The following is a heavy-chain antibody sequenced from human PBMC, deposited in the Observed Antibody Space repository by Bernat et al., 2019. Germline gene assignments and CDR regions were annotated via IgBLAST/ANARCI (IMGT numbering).Heavy chain of an antibody. Sequence: QVQLQQWGAGLLKPSETLSLTCAVYGGSFSGYYWSWIRQPPGKGLEWIGEIYHSGSTNYNPSLKSRVTISVDKSKNQFSLKLSSVTAADTAVYYCARDIAVAGTEWYFDYWGQGTLVTVSS. CDR2: IYHSGST. D-gene: IGHD6-19*01. CDR3: ARDIAVAGTEWYFDY. CDR1: GGSFSGYY. V-gene: IGHV4-34*01. J-gene: IGHJ4*02.